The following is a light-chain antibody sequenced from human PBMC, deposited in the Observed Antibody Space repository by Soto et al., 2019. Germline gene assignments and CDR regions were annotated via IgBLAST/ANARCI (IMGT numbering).Light chain of an antibody. J-gene: IGKJ1*01. Sequence: DIQMTQSPSSLSASVGDRATITCRASQDISNYLAWYQQKPGKVPKLLIYGASTLQSGVPLRFRGSGSGTDFTLTISSLQPEDVATYYCQKYDSAPRTFGQGTKVDIK. CDR1: QDISNY. V-gene: IGKV1-27*01. CDR3: QKYDSAPRT. CDR2: GAS.